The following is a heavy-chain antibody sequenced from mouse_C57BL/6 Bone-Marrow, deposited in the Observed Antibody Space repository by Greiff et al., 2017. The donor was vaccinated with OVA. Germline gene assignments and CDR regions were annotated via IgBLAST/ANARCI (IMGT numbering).Heavy chain of an antibody. CDR3: ARESDYDPWFAY. Sequence: QVQLQQSGPELVRPGASVKISCKAPGYTFTSHWMQWVRQRPGQGLEWIGEIFPGSGSTYYDEKFKGKATLTVDTSSSTAYMQLSSLTSEDSAFYFCARESDYDPWFAYWGQGTLVTVSA. CDR1: GYTFTSHW. J-gene: IGHJ3*01. CDR2: IFPGSGST. V-gene: IGHV1-56*01. D-gene: IGHD2-4*01.